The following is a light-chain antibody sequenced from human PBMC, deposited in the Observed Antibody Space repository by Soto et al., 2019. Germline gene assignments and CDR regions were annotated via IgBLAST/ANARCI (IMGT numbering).Light chain of an antibody. CDR1: SSNVGSNY. J-gene: IGLJ3*02. CDR2: RDD. V-gene: IGLV1-47*01. CDR3: AVWDDRLSGPHWE. Sequence: QSVLTQPSSASGTPGQRVTISCSGSSSNVGSNYVYWYQQLPGTAPKLLIYRDDQRPSGVPDRFSGSKSATSASLAISGLRSEDEADYFGAVWDDRLSGPHWEFGGGTKLTVL.